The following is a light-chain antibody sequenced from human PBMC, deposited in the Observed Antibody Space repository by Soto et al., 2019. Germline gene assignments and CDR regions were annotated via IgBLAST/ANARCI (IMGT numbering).Light chain of an antibody. V-gene: IGKV3-20*01. CDR1: QSVASSY. J-gene: IGKJ5*01. CDR2: GAS. CDR3: QQYLSPPIT. Sequence: EVVLTQSPGTLSLSAGERSTLSCRASQSVASSYLAWYQQKPGQAPRLLIYGASSGATGIPDRFSGSGSGTGFTLTISRLEPEDFAVYYRQQYLSPPITFGQGTRLEIK.